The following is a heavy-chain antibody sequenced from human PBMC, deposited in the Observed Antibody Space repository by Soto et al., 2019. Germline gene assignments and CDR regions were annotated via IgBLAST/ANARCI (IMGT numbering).Heavy chain of an antibody. D-gene: IGHD4-17*01. Sequence: QVQLVESGGGVVQPGRSLRLSCAASGFTFSSYAMHWVRQAPGKGLEWVAVISYDGSNKYYPDSVKGRFTISRDNSKNTLYLQMNSLRAEDTAVYYCARDLGDYGDYGFDYWGQGTLVTVSS. CDR1: GFTFSSYA. CDR3: ARDLGDYGDYGFDY. CDR2: ISYDGSNK. J-gene: IGHJ4*02. V-gene: IGHV3-30-3*01.